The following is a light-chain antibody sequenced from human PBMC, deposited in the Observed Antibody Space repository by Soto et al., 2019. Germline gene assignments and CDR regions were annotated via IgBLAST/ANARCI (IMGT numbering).Light chain of an antibody. Sequence: EIVLTQSPGTLSLSPGERATLSCRASQSVSSSYLAWYQQKPGQAPRLLIYGASSRDTGIPDRFSGSGSGTEFTLIISRLEPEDCAVYSCQQDVSSPRTFGQGTNVDIK. CDR1: QSVSSSY. V-gene: IGKV3-20*01. J-gene: IGKJ1*01. CDR3: QQDVSSPRT. CDR2: GAS.